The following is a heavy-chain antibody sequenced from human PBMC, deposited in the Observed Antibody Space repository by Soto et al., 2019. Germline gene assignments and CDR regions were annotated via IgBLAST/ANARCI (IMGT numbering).Heavy chain of an antibody. CDR2: ISGSGGST. V-gene: IGHV3-23*01. J-gene: IGHJ4*02. CDR3: AKDQGSSWYEIDY. D-gene: IGHD6-13*01. Sequence: GGSLRLSCAASGFSVSGNYAVTWVRQAPGKGLEWVSTISGSGGSTYYADSVKGRFTISRDNSKNTLYLQMNSLRAEDTAVYYCAKDQGSSWYEIDYWGQGTLVTVSS. CDR1: GFSVSGNYA.